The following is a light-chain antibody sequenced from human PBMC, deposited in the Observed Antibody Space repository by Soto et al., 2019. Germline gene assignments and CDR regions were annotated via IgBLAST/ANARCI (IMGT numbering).Light chain of an antibody. J-gene: IGKJ5*01. V-gene: IGKV3-15*01. CDR1: QSVGIK. CDR3: QQYHNWPPLT. CDR2: GAS. Sequence: EIVMTQSPATLSVSPGERATLSCRASQSVGIKLAWYQQKPGQAPRILIHGASTRASGISARFSGSGSGTEVTRTITNLQSEDFAIYYCQQYHNWPPLTFGQGTRLDMK.